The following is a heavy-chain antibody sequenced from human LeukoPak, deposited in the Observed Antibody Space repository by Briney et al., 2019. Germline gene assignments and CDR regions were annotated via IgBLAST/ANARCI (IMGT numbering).Heavy chain of an antibody. Sequence: ASVKVSCKASGYTFTSYDINWVRQATGQGLEWMGWMNPISGKTGYAQTFRGRVTITRETSISTPYMWLGSLRSEDTAVYYCARGPNWNAGIYYLDYWGQGTLVTVSS. CDR2: MNPISGKT. D-gene: IGHD1-1*01. CDR1: GYTFTSYD. CDR3: ARGPNWNAGIYYLDY. J-gene: IGHJ4*02. V-gene: IGHV1-8*01.